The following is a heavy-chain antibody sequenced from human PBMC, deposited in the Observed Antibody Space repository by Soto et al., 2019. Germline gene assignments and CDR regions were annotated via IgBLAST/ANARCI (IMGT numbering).Heavy chain of an antibody. Sequence: QVQLVQSGAEVKKPGSSVKVSCEASGGTFSSYPINWVRQAPGQGLEWMGGIIPFFGTSNYAQKFQGRVTITADDSTSTAYMELRSLRSEDPAVYYCARGGHIPNYGMALWGQGTTVTVSS. CDR3: ARGGHIPNYGMAL. D-gene: IGHD3-16*01. CDR2: IIPFFGTS. J-gene: IGHJ6*02. V-gene: IGHV1-69*01. CDR1: GGTFSSYP.